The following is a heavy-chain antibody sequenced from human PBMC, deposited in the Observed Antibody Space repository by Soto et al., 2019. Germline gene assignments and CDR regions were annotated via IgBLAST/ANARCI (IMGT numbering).Heavy chain of an antibody. J-gene: IGHJ5*02. CDR1: GFTFSNAW. CDR3: TIHGA. V-gene: IGHV3-15*07. D-gene: IGHD2-8*01. Sequence: EVQLVESGGGLVKPGGSLRLSCAASGFTFSNAWMSWVRQAPGKGLEWVGRIKSKTDDGTTDYAAPVKGRFTISRDDSKNTLYLQMNSLKTEDTAVYYCTIHGAWGQGTLVTVSS. CDR2: IKSKTDDGTT.